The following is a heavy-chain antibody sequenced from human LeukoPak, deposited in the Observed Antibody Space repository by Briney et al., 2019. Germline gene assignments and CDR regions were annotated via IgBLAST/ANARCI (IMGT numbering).Heavy chain of an antibody. CDR2: ISGSGGST. V-gene: IGHV3-23*01. J-gene: IGHJ6*03. D-gene: IGHD5-18*01. CDR1: GITFSSYG. CDR3: AGGGYSYSYYYYYYMDV. Sequence: GGSLRLSCAASGITFSSYGMSWVRQAPGKGLEWVSVISGSGGSTYYSDSVKGRFTISRDNSKNTLYLQMNSLRAEDTAVYYCAGGGYSYSYYYYYYMDVWGKGTTVTVSS.